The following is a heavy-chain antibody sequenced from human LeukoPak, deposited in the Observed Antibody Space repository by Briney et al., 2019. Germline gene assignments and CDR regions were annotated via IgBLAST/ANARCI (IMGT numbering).Heavy chain of an antibody. J-gene: IGHJ4*02. CDR3: AREGSYFDSSGFYYRGFFDS. Sequence: SETLSLTCTVSGGSISTSSYYWGWIRQPPGKGLEWIGSIYYSGNTYCNPSLKSRVIISIDTFKNQFSLKMSSVTAADTAVYYCAREGSYFDSSGFYYRGFFDSWGQGTLVTVSS. D-gene: IGHD3-22*01. CDR1: GGSISTSSYY. V-gene: IGHV4-39*07. CDR2: IYYSGNT.